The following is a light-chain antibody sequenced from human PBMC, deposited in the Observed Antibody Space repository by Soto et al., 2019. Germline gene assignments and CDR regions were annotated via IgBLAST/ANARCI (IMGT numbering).Light chain of an antibody. V-gene: IGKV3-15*01. CDR2: GAS. CDR3: QHYSAWPT. J-gene: IGKJ1*01. Sequence: AMTQSPATLSVSPGDRATLSCRASQSVSTCVAWYQQKPGKAPSLLIYGASTRASGVPARFSGSGSGTEFTLTISSLPSEDSAVYFCQHYSAWPTFGQGTKVDIK. CDR1: QSVSTC.